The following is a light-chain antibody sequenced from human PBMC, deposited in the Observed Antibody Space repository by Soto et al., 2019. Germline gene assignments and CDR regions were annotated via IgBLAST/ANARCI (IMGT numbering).Light chain of an antibody. CDR3: LLFYRDAWV. J-gene: IGLJ3*02. CDR2: STS. Sequence: QAVVTQEPSLTGSPGGTVTLTCASSTGAVTSGYYANWFQQKPGQAPRALISSTSNKHSWTPARFSGSLLGGKAALTLSGVQREDEAEYYCLLFYRDAWVFGGGTKVTVL. V-gene: IGLV7-43*01. CDR1: TGAVTSGYY.